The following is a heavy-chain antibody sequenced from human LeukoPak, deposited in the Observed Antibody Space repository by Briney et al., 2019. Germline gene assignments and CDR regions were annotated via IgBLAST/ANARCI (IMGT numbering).Heavy chain of an antibody. J-gene: IGHJ4*02. V-gene: IGHV1-69*01. CDR3: ATDLVYCGGDCYLGY. CDR2: IIPIFGTA. D-gene: IGHD2-21*02. CDR1: GGTFSSYA. Sequence: SVKVSCKASGGTFSSYAISWVRQAPGQGLEWMGGIIPIFGTANYAQKFQGRVTITADESTSTAYMELSSLRSEDTAVYYCATDLVYCGGDCYLGYWGQGTLVTVSS.